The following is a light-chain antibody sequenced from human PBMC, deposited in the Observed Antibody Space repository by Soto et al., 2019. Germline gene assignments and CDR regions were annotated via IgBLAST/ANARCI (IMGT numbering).Light chain of an antibody. V-gene: IGKV1-6*01. CDR1: QGIRND. Sequence: AIQMTQSPSSLSASVGDRVTITCRASQGIRNDLGWYQQKPGKAPKLLIYAPSSLQSGVPSRFSGSGSGTDLTLTISSLQPEDFATYYCLQDYNYPRTFGQGTMLEIK. CDR2: APS. CDR3: LQDYNYPRT. J-gene: IGKJ2*01.